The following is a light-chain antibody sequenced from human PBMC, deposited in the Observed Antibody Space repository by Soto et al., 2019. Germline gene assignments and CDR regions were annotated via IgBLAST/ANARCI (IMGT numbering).Light chain of an antibody. Sequence: EIVLTQSPGTLSLSPGERATLSCRASQSLSSSQLAWYQQKPGQAPRLLIHDASSRATGISDRFTGSGSGTDFTLTITTLEPEDFAVYYCHQYGSSPRTFGQGTKVDIK. CDR3: HQYGSSPRT. J-gene: IGKJ1*01. V-gene: IGKV3-20*01. CDR2: DAS. CDR1: QSLSSSQ.